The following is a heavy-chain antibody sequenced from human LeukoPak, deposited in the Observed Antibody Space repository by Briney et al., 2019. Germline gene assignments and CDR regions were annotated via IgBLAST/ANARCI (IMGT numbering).Heavy chain of an antibody. V-gene: IGHV3-23*01. CDR2: ITGRGEST. Sequence: PGGSLRLSCAASGFTFSSYGMNWVRQAPGKGLEWVSGITGRGESTYYADSVKGRFTISRDNAKNSLYLQMNSLRAEDTAVYYCAELGITMIGGVWGKGTTVTISS. J-gene: IGHJ6*04. CDR3: AELGITMIGGV. CDR1: GFTFSSYG. D-gene: IGHD3-10*02.